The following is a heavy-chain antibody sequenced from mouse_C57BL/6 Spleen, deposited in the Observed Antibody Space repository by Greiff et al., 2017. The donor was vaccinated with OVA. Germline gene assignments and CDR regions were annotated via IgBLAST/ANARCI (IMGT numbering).Heavy chain of an antibody. CDR2: IYPGDGDT. CDR1: GYAFSSYW. CDR3: AREGITTVVEYYAMDY. D-gene: IGHD1-1*01. J-gene: IGHJ4*01. V-gene: IGHV1-80*01. Sequence: QVQLKQSGAELVKPGASVKISCKASGYAFSSYWMNWVKQRPGKGLEWIGQIYPGDGDTNYNGKFKGKATLTADKSSSTAYVQLSSLTSEDSAVYFCAREGITTVVEYYAMDYWGQGTSVTVSS.